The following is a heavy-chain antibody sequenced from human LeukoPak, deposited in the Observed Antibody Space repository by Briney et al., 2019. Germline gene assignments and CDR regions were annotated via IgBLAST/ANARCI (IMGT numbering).Heavy chain of an antibody. Sequence: AGSLRLSCAAYGFTFSGYTMSWVRQAPGNGLEWFSGICGGNGSTYYADSVKGRFTISRDNSKNTLYLQMNSLRAEDTAVYYCAKDEGDSGYSGYDSRPSFDYWGQGTLVTVSS. V-gene: IGHV3-23*01. J-gene: IGHJ4*02. CDR3: AKDEGDSGYSGYDSRPSFDY. D-gene: IGHD5-12*01. CDR2: ICGGNGST. CDR1: GFTFSGYT.